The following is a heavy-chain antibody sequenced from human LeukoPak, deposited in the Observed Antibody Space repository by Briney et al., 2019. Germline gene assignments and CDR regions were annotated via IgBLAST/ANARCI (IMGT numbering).Heavy chain of an antibody. Sequence: PGGSLRLSCAPSGFTFSSYAMSWVRQAPGKGLEWVSAISGSGGSTYYADSVKGRFTISRDNSKNTLYLQMNSLRARDTAVYYCGKDGTAMVTGFDHGAQGPVVTVPS. V-gene: IGHV3-23*01. CDR1: GFTFSSYA. J-gene: IGHJ4*02. CDR2: ISGSGGST. CDR3: GKDGTAMVTGFDH. D-gene: IGHD5-18*01.